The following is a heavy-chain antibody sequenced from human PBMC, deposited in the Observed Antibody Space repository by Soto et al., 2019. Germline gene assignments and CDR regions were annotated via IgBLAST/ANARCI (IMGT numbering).Heavy chain of an antibody. CDR3: ARVMLRGVAYGMDV. V-gene: IGHV3-33*08. J-gene: IGHJ6*02. CDR2: IWYDGSNK. D-gene: IGHD3-10*01. Sequence: GGSLRLSCAASGFTFRSYGIHWVRQAPGKGLEWVAVIWYDGSNKYYADSVKGRFTISRDNSNNTLYLQMNSLRGEDTAVYYCARVMLRGVAYGMDVWGQGTTVTVSS. CDR1: GFTFRSYG.